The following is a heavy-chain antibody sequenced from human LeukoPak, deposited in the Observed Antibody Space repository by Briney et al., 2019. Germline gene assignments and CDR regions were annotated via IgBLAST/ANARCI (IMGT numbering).Heavy chain of an antibody. Sequence: GASVKVSFEASGYTFTSYGFSWVRQAPGQGLEWVGWISAYNGNTNYAQKVQGRVTMTRDISTSTDYVELGSLRSDDAAVYCCARGLPWGQNSLYGMDVWGGGTTVSVCS. CDR3: ARGLPWGQNSLYGMDV. V-gene: IGHV1-18*01. J-gene: IGHJ6*01. D-gene: IGHD3-16*01. CDR1: GYTFTSYG. CDR2: ISAYNGNT.